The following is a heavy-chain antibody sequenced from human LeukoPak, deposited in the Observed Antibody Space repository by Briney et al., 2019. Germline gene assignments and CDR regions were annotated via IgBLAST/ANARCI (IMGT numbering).Heavy chain of an antibody. J-gene: IGHJ5*02. CDR3: ARYDSSGKKGWFDP. Sequence: ASVKVSCKASGYTFTGYYMHWVRQAPGQGLEWMGWINPNSGGTNYAQKFQGRVTMTRDTSISTAYMELSRLRSDDTAVYYCARYDSSGKKGWFDPWGQGTLVTVSS. V-gene: IGHV1-2*02. CDR1: GYTFTGYY. CDR2: INPNSGGT. D-gene: IGHD3-22*01.